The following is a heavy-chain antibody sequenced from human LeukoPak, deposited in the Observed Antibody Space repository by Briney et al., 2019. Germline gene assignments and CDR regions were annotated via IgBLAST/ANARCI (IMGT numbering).Heavy chain of an antibody. D-gene: IGHD2-15*01. CDR3: AKDMVVAADY. Sequence: GGSLRLSCAASGFTFSSYGMHWVRQAPGKGLEWVAFIRYDGSNKYYADSVKGRFTISRDNSKSTLYLQMNGLRAEDTAVYYCAKDMVVAADYWGQGTLVTVSS. CDR1: GFTFSSYG. V-gene: IGHV3-30*02. J-gene: IGHJ4*02. CDR2: IRYDGSNK.